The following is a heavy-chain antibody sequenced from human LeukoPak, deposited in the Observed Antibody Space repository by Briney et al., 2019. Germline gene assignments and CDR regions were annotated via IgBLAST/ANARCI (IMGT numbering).Heavy chain of an antibody. CDR1: GFTFSSYW. CDR2: IKQDGSEK. V-gene: IGHV3-7*01. D-gene: IGHD2/OR15-2a*01. CDR3: ARDCIDYFDAFDI. J-gene: IGHJ3*02. Sequence: GGSLRLSCAASGFTFSSYWMSWVRQAPGKGLEWVANIKQDGSEKYYVDSVKGRFTISRDNAKNSLYLQMNSLRAEDTAVYYCARDCIDYFDAFDIWGQGTMVTVSS.